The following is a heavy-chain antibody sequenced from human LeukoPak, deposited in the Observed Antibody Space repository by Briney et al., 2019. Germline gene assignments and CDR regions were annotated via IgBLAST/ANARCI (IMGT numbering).Heavy chain of an antibody. Sequence: GGSLRLSCAASGFTLSSYSIIWVRQAPGKGLDGVSSISSICSYIYYADSVKGRVTIARDNAKTSLYLQMNSLRAEDTAVYYCARSGYYYHSSGPSRPLDYWGQGTLVTVSS. D-gene: IGHD3-22*01. CDR1: GFTLSSYS. CDR2: ISSICSYI. J-gene: IGHJ4*02. V-gene: IGHV3-21*01. CDR3: ARSGYYYHSSGPSRPLDY.